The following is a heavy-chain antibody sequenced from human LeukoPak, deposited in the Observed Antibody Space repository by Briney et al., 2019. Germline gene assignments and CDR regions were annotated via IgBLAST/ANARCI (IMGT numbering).Heavy chain of an antibody. CDR2: IKHSGST. J-gene: IGHJ4*02. CDR3: ARGYSGYDC. CDR1: GGSFSGYY. D-gene: IGHD5-12*01. V-gene: IGHV4-34*01. Sequence: ETLSLTCAVYGGSFSGYYWSWIRQPPGKGLEWIGEIKHSGSTNYNPSLKSRVTISVDTSKNQFSLKLSSVTAADTAVYYCARGYSGYDCWGQGTLVTVSS.